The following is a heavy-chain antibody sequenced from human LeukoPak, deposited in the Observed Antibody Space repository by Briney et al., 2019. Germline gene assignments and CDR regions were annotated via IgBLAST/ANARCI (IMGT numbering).Heavy chain of an antibody. CDR2: IRNKAYSYTT. J-gene: IGHJ4*02. CDR1: GFTFTDHY. V-gene: IGHV3-72*01. Sequence: PGGSLRLSCAASGFTFTDHYMDWVRQAPGKGLEWLGRIRNKAYSYTTEYAASVKGRFNISRDDSKNSVYLQMNSLKTEDTAVYYCTRRLDYWGQGTLVTVSS. CDR3: TRRLDY.